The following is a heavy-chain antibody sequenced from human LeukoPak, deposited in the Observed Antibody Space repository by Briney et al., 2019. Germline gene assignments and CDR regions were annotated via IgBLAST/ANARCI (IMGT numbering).Heavy chain of an antibody. D-gene: IGHD5-24*01. V-gene: IGHV4-59*01. CDR2: IYYSGST. J-gene: IGHJ6*02. Sequence: PSETLSLTCTVSGGSISSYYWSWIRQPPGKGLEWIGYIYYSGSTNYNPSLKSRVTISVDTSKNQFSLKLSSVTAADTAVYYCARGYGYNPHWGHGTTVTVSS. CDR1: GGSISSYY. CDR3: ARGYGYNPH.